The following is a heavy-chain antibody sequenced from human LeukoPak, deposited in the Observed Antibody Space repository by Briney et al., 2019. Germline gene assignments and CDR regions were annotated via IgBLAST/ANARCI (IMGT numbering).Heavy chain of an antibody. CDR3: ARDWNSGSYYSAFDI. CDR1: GFTFSSYE. CDR2: ISSGGSTI. V-gene: IGHV3-48*03. J-gene: IGHJ3*02. D-gene: IGHD1-26*01. Sequence: PGGSLRLSCAASGFTFSSYEMNWVRQAPGKGLEWVSYISSGGSTIYHADSVKGRFTISRDNAKNSLYLQMNSLRAEDTAVYYCARDWNSGSYYSAFDIWGQGTMVTVSS.